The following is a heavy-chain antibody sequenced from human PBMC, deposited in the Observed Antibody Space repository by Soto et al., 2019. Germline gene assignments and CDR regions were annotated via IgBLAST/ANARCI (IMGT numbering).Heavy chain of an antibody. D-gene: IGHD2-2*01. V-gene: IGHV1-18*01. J-gene: IGHJ5*02. CDR3: VRESTPTRWFDP. CDR2: ISAYNNNT. Sequence: ASVKVSCKASGYTFTTYGISWVRQAPGQGLEWMGWISAYNNNTNYAQKLQGRVTMTRDTSTSTVYMELSSLRSEDTAVYYCVRESTPTRWFDPWGQGTLVTVSS. CDR1: GYTFTTYG.